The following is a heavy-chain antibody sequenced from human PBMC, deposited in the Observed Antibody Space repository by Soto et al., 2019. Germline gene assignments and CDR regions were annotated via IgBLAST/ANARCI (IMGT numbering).Heavy chain of an antibody. CDR3: ARVYDQLKQWLSGGLFDY. V-gene: IGHV3-7*01. D-gene: IGHD6-19*01. Sequence: GGSLRLSCAASGFTFSSYWMSWVRQAPGKGLEWVANIKQDGSEKYYVDSVKGRFTISRDNAKNSLYLQMNSLRAEDTAVYYCARVYDQLKQWLSGGLFDYWGQGTLVTVSS. CDR1: GFTFSSYW. CDR2: IKQDGSEK. J-gene: IGHJ4*02.